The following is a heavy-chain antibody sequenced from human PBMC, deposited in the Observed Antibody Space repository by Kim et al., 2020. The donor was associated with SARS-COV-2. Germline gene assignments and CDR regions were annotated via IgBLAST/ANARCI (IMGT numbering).Heavy chain of an antibody. CDR3: ARDTTKWSFDY. V-gene: IGHV1-46*01. CDR1: GYIFTNYK. D-gene: IGHD1-26*01. Sequence: ASVKVSCKASGYIFTNYKVHWVRQAPGQGLEWMGILTPIDGATTYAQKFQGRVTLTRDTSTSTVYMELSSLGSGYTAVYYCARDTTKWSFDYWGQGTLVTVSS. J-gene: IGHJ4*02. CDR2: LTPIDGAT.